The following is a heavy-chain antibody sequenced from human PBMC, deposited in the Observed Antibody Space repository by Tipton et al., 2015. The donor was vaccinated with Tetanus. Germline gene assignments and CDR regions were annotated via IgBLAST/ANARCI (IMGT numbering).Heavy chain of an antibody. CDR1: GGSITYFY. J-gene: IGHJ5*02. CDR2: IYSTGTT. D-gene: IGHD3-3*01. Sequence: TLSLTCTVSGGSITYFYWNWIRQAPGKGLEWIGNIYSTGTTSYNPSLRSRVTISVDTSRNQLSLKVNSVTAADTAVYYCARAEAICGVVIRFGWFDPWGQGTLVTVSS. CDR3: ARAEAICGVVIRFGWFDP. V-gene: IGHV4-59*01.